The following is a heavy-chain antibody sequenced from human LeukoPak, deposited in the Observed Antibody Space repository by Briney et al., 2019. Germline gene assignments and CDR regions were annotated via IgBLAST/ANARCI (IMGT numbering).Heavy chain of an antibody. CDR3: ATCRDEFGDYGFTS. CDR1: GGSISSSSNY. V-gene: IGHV4-61*01. Sequence: PSETLSLTCTVSGGSISSSSNYWSWIRQSPGKGLEWIGYIYNSGSTKYNPSLKSRVTISVDTSKNLFSLKLTSVTAADTAVYYCATCRDEFGDYGFTSWGQGTLVTVSS. J-gene: IGHJ5*02. CDR2: IYNSGST. D-gene: IGHD4-17*01.